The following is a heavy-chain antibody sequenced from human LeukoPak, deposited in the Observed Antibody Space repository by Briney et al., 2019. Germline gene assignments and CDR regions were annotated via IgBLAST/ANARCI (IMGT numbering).Heavy chain of an antibody. Sequence: GASVKVSCKASGGTFSSSAISWVRQAPGQGLEWMGWISAYNGNTNYAQKFQGRVTMTTDTSTSTAYMELRSLRSDDTALYYCARDLPYSSTWESIDYWGQGTLVTVSS. J-gene: IGHJ4*02. CDR3: ARDLPYSSTWESIDY. V-gene: IGHV1-18*01. D-gene: IGHD6-13*01. CDR1: GGTFSSSA. CDR2: ISAYNGNT.